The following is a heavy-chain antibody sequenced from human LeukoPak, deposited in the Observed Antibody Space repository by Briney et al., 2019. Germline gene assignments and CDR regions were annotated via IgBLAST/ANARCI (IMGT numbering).Heavy chain of an antibody. J-gene: IGHJ3*02. CDR2: ISSDGSNK. Sequence: PGGSLRLSCAASAFTFSDYSMHWVRQAPGKGLEWVAIISSDGSNKYYADSVKGRFTISRDSSKNTLYLQMNSLRAEDTAVYYCAREDVVVTAIPASEAFDIWGQGTMVTVSS. CDR3: AREDVVVTAIPASEAFDI. CDR1: AFTFSDYS. D-gene: IGHD2-21*02. V-gene: IGHV3-30-3*01.